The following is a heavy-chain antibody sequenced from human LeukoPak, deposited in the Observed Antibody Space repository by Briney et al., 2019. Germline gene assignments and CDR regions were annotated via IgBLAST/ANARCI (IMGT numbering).Heavy chain of an antibody. CDR3: ARVKRGYRGYVFQYYFGY. Sequence: SETLSLTCTVSGDSISSSSYYWGWIRQPPGKGLEWIGSIYNSGSTYYSSSLKSRVTISVDTSKNQFSLKLTSVAAADTAIFYCARVKRGYRGYVFQYYFGYWGQGTLVTVSS. D-gene: IGHD5-12*01. V-gene: IGHV4-39*07. CDR1: GDSISSSSYY. J-gene: IGHJ4*02. CDR2: IYNSGST.